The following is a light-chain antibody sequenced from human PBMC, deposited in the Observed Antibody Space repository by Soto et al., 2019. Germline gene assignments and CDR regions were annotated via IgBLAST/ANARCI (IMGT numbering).Light chain of an antibody. CDR1: SSDVGAYNY. Sequence: QSVLTQPASVSGSPVQSITISCTGTSSDVGAYNYVSWYQQHPGKAPKLMIYAVSNRPSGVSNRFSGSKSGNTASLTISGLQAEDEADYYCSSYTRSSAPYVFGTGTKVTVL. CDR3: SSYTRSSAPYV. J-gene: IGLJ1*01. CDR2: AVS. V-gene: IGLV2-14*01.